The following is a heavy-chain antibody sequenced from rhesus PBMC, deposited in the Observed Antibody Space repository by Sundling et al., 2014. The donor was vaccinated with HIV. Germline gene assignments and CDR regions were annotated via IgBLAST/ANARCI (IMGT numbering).Heavy chain of an antibody. J-gene: IGHJ4*01. CDR2: INSDGGST. V-gene: IGHV3S42*01. CDR1: GFTFRNYG. D-gene: IGHD1-26*01. Sequence: EVHLVESGGGLVQPGGSLRLSCAASGFTFRNYGMNWVRQAPGRGLEWVSSINSDGGSTYYADSVKGRFTISRDNSKNTLSLQMNRLRVEDTAVYYCAKGTLTGTTVDWGQGVLVTVSS. CDR3: AKGTLTGTTVD.